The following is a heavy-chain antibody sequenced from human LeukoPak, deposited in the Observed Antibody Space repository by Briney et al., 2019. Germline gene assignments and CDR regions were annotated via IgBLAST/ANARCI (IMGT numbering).Heavy chain of an antibody. V-gene: IGHV3-30-3*01. CDR2: ISYDGSNK. D-gene: IGHD6-13*01. J-gene: IGHJ4*02. CDR3: ASPSSPAAALPFDY. Sequence: GGSLRLSCAASGLTFSSYAMHWVRQAPGKGLEWVAVISYDGSNKFSADSVKGRFTISRDNSKNTLYLQMNSLRAEDTAVYYCASPSSPAAALPFDYWGQGTLVTVSS. CDR1: GLTFSSYA.